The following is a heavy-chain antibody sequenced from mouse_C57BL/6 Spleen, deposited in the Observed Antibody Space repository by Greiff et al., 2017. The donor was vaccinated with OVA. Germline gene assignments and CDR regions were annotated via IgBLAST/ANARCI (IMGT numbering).Heavy chain of an antibody. V-gene: IGHV1-72*01. CDR1: GYTFTSYW. CDR2: IYPNSGGT. Sequence: VQLQQPGAELVKPGASVKLSCKASGYTFTSYWMHWVKQRPGRGLEWIGRIYPNSGGTKYNEKFKSKATLTVDKPSSTAYMQLSSLTSEDSAVYYCACSSYSYWYFDVWGTGTTVTVSS. CDR3: ACSSYSYWYFDV. J-gene: IGHJ1*03. D-gene: IGHD1-1*01.